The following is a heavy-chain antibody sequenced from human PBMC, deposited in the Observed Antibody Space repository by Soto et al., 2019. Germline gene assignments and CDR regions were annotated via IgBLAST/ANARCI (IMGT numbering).Heavy chain of an antibody. V-gene: IGHV4-34*01. CDR2: INHSGST. Sequence: QVQLQQWGAGLLKPSETLSLTCAVYGGSFSGYYWNWICQPPGKGLEWIGEINHSGSTNYNPSLKSRVTISVDTSKNQFSLKLSSVTAADTAVYYCARGWGTIFDYWGQGTLVTVSS. CDR1: GGSFSGYY. CDR3: ARGWGTIFDY. J-gene: IGHJ4*02. D-gene: IGHD7-27*01.